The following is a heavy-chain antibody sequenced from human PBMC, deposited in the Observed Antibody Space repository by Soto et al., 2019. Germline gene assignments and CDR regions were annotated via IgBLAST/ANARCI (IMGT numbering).Heavy chain of an antibody. CDR2: INPSGGTT. CDR1: GYTFTRYN. V-gene: IGHV1-46*01. Sequence: ASVKVSCKASGYTFTRYNVHWVRQAPGQGLEWMAIINPSGGTTYYVQKFEGRVTLNTDTSTSTVYMELSSLRSEETAVYYCARVRGGGIQYFFDXWGQGTLVTVSX. CDR3: ARVRGGGIQYFFDX. J-gene: IGHJ4*02. D-gene: IGHD2-15*01.